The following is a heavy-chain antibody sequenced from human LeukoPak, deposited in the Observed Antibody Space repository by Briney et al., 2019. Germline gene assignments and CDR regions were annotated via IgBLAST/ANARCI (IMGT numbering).Heavy chain of an antibody. Sequence: GGSLRLSCTISGFTVGDYAITWVRQAPGKGLEWFGLIRSRAYGRTTEYAASVKGRFTISRDDSNGIAYLQMSGLQTGDTAVYYCSRSDTVPGAKYYFDRWGQGTLVTVSS. V-gene: IGHV3-49*04. CDR3: SRSDTVPGAKYYFDR. CDR2: IRSRAYGRTT. J-gene: IGHJ4*02. D-gene: IGHD6-25*01. CDR1: GFTVGDYA.